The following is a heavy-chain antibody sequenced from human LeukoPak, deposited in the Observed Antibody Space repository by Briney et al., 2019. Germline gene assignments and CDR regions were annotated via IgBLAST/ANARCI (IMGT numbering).Heavy chain of an antibody. CDR2: IYYSGST. D-gene: IGHD2-2*01. CDR1: GGSISSSSYY. J-gene: IGHJ3*02. CDR3: ARPMGYCSSTSCHPHAFDI. Sequence: SETLSLTCTVSGGSISSSSYYWGWIRQPPGKGLEWIGSIYYSGSTYYNPSLKSRVTISVDTSKSQFSLKLSSVTAADTAVYYCARPMGYCSSTSCHPHAFDIWGQGTMVTVSS. V-gene: IGHV4-39*01.